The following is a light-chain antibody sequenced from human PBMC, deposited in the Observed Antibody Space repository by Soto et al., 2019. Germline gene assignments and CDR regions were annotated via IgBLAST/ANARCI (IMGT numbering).Light chain of an antibody. Sequence: EIVLTQSPATLSLSPGERATLSCRASQSISSYLAWYQHKPGQAPRLLIYDASTRAAGIPARFSGSGSGTDFTLTISSLEPVDFAVYFCQLRSNWPPTWTFGQGTKVEVK. J-gene: IGKJ1*01. V-gene: IGKV3-11*01. CDR2: DAS. CDR1: QSISSY. CDR3: QLRSNWPPTWT.